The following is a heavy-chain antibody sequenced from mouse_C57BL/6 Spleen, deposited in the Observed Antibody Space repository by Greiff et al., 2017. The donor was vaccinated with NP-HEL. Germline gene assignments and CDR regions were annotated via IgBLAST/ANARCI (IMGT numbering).Heavy chain of an antibody. CDR3: ARAAYYGTFYAMDY. Sequence: QVQLQQSGAELVKPGASVKISCKASGYAFSSYWMNWVKQRPGKGLEWIGQIYPGDGDTNYNGKFKGKATLTADTSSSTAYMQLSSLTSEDSAVYFCARAAYYGTFYAMDYWGQGTSVTVSS. CDR1: GYAFSSYW. V-gene: IGHV1-80*01. CDR2: IYPGDGDT. D-gene: IGHD1-1*01. J-gene: IGHJ4*01.